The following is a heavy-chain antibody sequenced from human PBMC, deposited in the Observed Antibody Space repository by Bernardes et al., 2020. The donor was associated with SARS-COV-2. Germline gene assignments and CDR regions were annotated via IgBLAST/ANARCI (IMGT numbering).Heavy chain of an antibody. CDR1: GFTFSRHG. Sequence: GGSLRLSCAASGFTFSRHGMHWVRQAPGKGLEWVAVIWSDSSKKYYEDSVRGRFTISRDNSKNTLYLEMDSLRVEDTAVYYCARSYRANSGDYAYYLEYWGQGSLVTVSS. CDR3: ARSYRANSGDYAYYLEY. J-gene: IGHJ4*02. V-gene: IGHV3-33*01. CDR2: IWSDSSKK. D-gene: IGHD3-22*01.